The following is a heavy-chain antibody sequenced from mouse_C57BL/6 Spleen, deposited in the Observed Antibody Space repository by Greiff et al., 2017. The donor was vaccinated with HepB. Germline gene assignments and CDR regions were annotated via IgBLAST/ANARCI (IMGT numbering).Heavy chain of an antibody. Sequence: DVQLVESGGDLVKPGGSLKLSCAASGFTFSSYGMSWVRQTPDKRLEWVATISSGGSYTYYPDSVKGRFTISRDNAKNTLYLQMSSLKSEDTAMYYCARRGYFDYWGQGTTLTVSS. V-gene: IGHV5-6*01. J-gene: IGHJ2*01. CDR1: GFTFSSYG. CDR2: ISSGGSYT. CDR3: ARRGYFDY.